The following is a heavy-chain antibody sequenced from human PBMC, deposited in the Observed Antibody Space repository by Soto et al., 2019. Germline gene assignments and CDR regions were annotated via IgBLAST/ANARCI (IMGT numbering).Heavy chain of an antibody. V-gene: IGHV4-38-2*01. D-gene: IGHD4-17*01. CDR1: GYSISSGYY. Sequence: SETLSLTCDVSGYSISSGYYWAWFRQPPGKGMEWIGSINHRGNSFYNPSLKSRVTISVDTSKNQGSLKASSVTAADTAVYYCVRSGDDYGSYIDYWGQGTLVT. CDR2: INHRGNS. CDR3: VRSGDDYGSYIDY. J-gene: IGHJ4*02.